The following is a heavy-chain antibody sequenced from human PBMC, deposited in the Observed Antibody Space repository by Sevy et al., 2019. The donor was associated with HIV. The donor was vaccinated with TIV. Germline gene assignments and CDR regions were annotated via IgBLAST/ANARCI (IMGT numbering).Heavy chain of an antibody. Sequence: GGSLRLSCAASGFTFSSYGMHWVRQAPGKGLEWVAVISYDGSNKYYADSVKGRFTISRDNSKNRLYLQMNSLRAEDTAVYYCAKALVAAAGGGYFDYWGQGTLVTVSS. J-gene: IGHJ4*02. CDR2: ISYDGSNK. D-gene: IGHD6-13*01. CDR1: GFTFSSYG. CDR3: AKALVAAAGGGYFDY. V-gene: IGHV3-30*18.